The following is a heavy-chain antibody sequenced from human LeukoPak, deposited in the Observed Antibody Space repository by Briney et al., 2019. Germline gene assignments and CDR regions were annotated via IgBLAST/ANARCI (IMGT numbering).Heavy chain of an antibody. CDR2: IKQDGSEK. Sequence: GGSLRLSCAASGFTFSSYWMSWVRQAPGKGLEWVANIKQDGSEKYYVDSVKGRFTISRDNAKNSLYLQMNSLRAEDTAVYYCAKDKGYGSGSSTYFDYWGQGTLVTVSS. V-gene: IGHV3-7*01. CDR1: GFTFSSYW. D-gene: IGHD3-10*01. J-gene: IGHJ4*02. CDR3: AKDKGYGSGSSTYFDY.